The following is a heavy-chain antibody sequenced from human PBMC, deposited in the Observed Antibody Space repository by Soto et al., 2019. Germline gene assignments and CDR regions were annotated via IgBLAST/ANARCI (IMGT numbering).Heavy chain of an antibody. CDR2: INAGNGNT. Sequence: VQLVQSGAEGKKPGASVKVSCKASGYTFTSYAMHWVRQAPGQRLEWMGWINAGNGNTKYSQKFQGRVTITRDTSASTAYMELSSLRSEDTAGYYWARGRIEAAHDYWGQGSLVTVSS. D-gene: IGHD6-13*01. CDR1: GYTFTSYA. J-gene: IGHJ4*02. V-gene: IGHV1-3*01. CDR3: ARGRIEAAHDY.